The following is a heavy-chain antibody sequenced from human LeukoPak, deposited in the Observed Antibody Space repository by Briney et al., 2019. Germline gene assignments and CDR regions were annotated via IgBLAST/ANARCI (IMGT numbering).Heavy chain of an antibody. CDR3: ARLEFYDFWSGYHEWYFDY. V-gene: IGHV1-18*01. J-gene: IGHJ4*02. CDR1: GYTFTSYG. CDR2: ISAYNGNT. Sequence: ASVKVSCKASGYTFTSYGISWVRQAPGQGLEWMGWISAYNGNTNYAQKLQGRVTMTTDTSTSTAYMELRSLRSDDTAVYYCARLEFYDFWSGYHEWYFDYWGQGTLVTVSS. D-gene: IGHD3-3*01.